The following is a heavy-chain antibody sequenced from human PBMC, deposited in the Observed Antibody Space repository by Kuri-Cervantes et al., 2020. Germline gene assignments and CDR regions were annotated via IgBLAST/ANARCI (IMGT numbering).Heavy chain of an antibody. Sequence: GGSLRLSCAASGFTFSSYGMHWVRQAPGKGLEWVAVIWYDGSNKYYADSVKGRFTISRDNSKNTLYLQMNSLRDEDTAVYYCARNYGSGSYYNWFDPWGQGTLVTVSS. CDR3: ARNYGSGSYYNWFDP. J-gene: IGHJ5*02. CDR1: GFTFSSYG. D-gene: IGHD3-10*01. V-gene: IGHV3-33*01. CDR2: IWYDGSNK.